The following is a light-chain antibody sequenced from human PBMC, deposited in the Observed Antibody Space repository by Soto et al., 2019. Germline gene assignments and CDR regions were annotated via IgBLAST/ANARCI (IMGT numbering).Light chain of an antibody. J-gene: IGKJ1*01. CDR1: QSVSSSY. CDR3: QQYGSSPWT. CDR2: GAS. V-gene: IGKV3-20*01. Sequence: EIVLTQSPGTLSLSPGERATLSCRASQSVSSSYLAWYQQKPGQAPRLLIYGASSSATGIPDRFSGSGSGTDFALTISRQEPEDFGVYYCQQYGSSPWTVSQGTKADIK.